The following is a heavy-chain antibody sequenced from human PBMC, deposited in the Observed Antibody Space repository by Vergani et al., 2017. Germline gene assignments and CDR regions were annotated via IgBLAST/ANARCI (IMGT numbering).Heavy chain of an antibody. Sequence: EVQLLESGGGLVQPGGSLRLSCAASGFTFSSYVMSWVRQAPGKGLEWDSIISGSGGSTFYADSVKGRFIISRDNSKNTLYLQINSLRAEDTAVYYCARYPETSIWSGYYRQWIDYWGQGTLVTVSS. CDR2: ISGSGGST. D-gene: IGHD3-3*01. CDR3: ARYPETSIWSGYYRQWIDY. V-gene: IGHV3-23*01. J-gene: IGHJ4*02. CDR1: GFTFSSYV.